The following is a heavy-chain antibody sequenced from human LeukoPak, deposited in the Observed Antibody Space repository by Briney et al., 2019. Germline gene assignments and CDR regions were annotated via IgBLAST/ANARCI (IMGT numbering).Heavy chain of an antibody. J-gene: IGHJ4*02. CDR3: ARAMVRGVIPLYYFDY. D-gene: IGHD3-10*01. CDR1: GYTFTDYN. CDR2: IDGHSGST. Sequence: ASVKVSCKASGYTFTDYNFHWVRQAPGQGLEWMGWIDGHSGSTNYAQNFQGRATMTRDASISTAYMELSSLRSGDTAVYYCARAMVRGVIPLYYFDYWGQGTLVTVSS. V-gene: IGHV1-2*02.